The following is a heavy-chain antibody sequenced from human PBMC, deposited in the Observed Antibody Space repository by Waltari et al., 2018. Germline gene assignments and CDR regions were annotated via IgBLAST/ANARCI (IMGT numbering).Heavy chain of an antibody. Sequence: EVQLLESGGGLVQPGRSLSLSCAASGFTFRNYAMNWVRQAPGQGLEWISLLSGSSHSRYYADSVKGRFTISRDNSRNTLYLQMNNVRAEDTAVYYCALTGVVVVISGAVGSTFDTWGQGTTVTVSS. CDR1: GFTFRNYA. CDR3: ALTGVVVVISGAVGSTFDT. V-gene: IGHV3-23*01. D-gene: IGHD2-2*01. CDR2: LSGSSHSR. J-gene: IGHJ3*02.